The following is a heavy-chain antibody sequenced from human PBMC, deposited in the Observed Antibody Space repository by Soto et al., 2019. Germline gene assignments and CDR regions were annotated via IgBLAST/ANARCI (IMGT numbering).Heavy chain of an antibody. CDR2: IRSKANSYAT. Sequence: EVQLVESGGGLVQPGGSLKLSCAASGFTFSGSAMHWVRQASGKGLEWVGSIRSKANSYATASAASVKGRFTIYIDDSKNTANVPMNSQKTEDTAVYYWTRQLQWLARLNAFDLWGQGTMVTVSS. D-gene: IGHD6-19*01. CDR1: GFTFSGSA. CDR3: TRQLQWLARLNAFDL. J-gene: IGHJ3*01. V-gene: IGHV3-73*01.